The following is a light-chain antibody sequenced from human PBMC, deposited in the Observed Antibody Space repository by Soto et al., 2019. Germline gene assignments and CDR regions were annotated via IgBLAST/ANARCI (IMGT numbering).Light chain of an antibody. V-gene: IGKV3-11*01. CDR3: QQRSRWPLT. CDR2: DAS. J-gene: IGKJ4*01. Sequence: EIVLTQSPATLSLSPGERATLSCRASQSVGSCLAWYQQKPGQPPRLLIYDASTRATGIQARFSGSGSGTDFNLNISSLDPEDFAVYYCQQRSRWPLTFGGGTNVEIK. CDR1: QSVGSC.